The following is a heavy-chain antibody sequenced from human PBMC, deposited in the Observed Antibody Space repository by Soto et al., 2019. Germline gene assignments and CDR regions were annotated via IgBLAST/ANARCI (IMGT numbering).Heavy chain of an antibody. V-gene: IGHV3-23*01. CDR1: GGTFSSYA. J-gene: IGHJ4*02. CDR3: AKAYYDILPGYYLAIFDY. CDR2: ISGSGGST. D-gene: IGHD3-9*01. Sequence: GGSLRLSWGAAGGTFSSYAMSWVRQAPGKGLELVSAISGSGGSTYYADSVKGRFTISRDNSKNTLYLQMNSLRAEDTAVYYCAKAYYDILPGYYLAIFDYWGQGTLVTVSS.